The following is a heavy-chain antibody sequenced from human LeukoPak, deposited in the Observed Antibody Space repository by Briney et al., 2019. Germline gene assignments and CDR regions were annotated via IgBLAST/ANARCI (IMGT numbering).Heavy chain of an antibody. V-gene: IGHV4-30-2*01. CDR2: IYHSGSGST. CDR3: ARDQGYSYGAFDL. CDR1: GGSISSGGHS. D-gene: IGHD5-18*01. J-gene: IGHJ4*02. Sequence: SETLSLTCTVSGGSISSGGHSWSWIRQPPGKGLEWIGYIYHSGSGSTYYNPSLKSRVTISIDKSKNQFSLKLNSVTAADTAVYYCARDQGYSYGAFDLWGQGALVTVSS.